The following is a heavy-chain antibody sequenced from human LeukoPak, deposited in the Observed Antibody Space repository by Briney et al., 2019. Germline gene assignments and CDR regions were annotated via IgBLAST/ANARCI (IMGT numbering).Heavy chain of an antibody. D-gene: IGHD2-2*01. V-gene: IGHV1-3*01. CDR1: GYTFSTYA. CDR2: INGGDGNT. Sequence: GASVKVSCKTSGYTFSTYAIQWMRQAPGQRLEWMGWINGGDGNTKFSQKFQGRVTITRDTSASSSYMELSSLRSEDTAVYYCARSYIVVVPAVYFDYWGQGTLVTVSS. J-gene: IGHJ4*02. CDR3: ARSYIVVVPAVYFDY.